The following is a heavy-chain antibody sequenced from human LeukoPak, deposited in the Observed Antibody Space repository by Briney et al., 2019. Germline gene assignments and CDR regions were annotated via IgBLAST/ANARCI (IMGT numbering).Heavy chain of an antibody. CDR3: ALVVATGERYFDY. Sequence: GGSLRLSCAASGFTFSNYWMHWVRQAPGKGLVWVSAINSDGSYTISADSVKGRFTISRDNAKNTLFLQMNSLRADDTAVYYCALVVATGERYFDYWGQGTLVTVSS. D-gene: IGHD1-26*01. V-gene: IGHV3-74*01. CDR2: INSDGSYT. J-gene: IGHJ4*02. CDR1: GFTFSNYW.